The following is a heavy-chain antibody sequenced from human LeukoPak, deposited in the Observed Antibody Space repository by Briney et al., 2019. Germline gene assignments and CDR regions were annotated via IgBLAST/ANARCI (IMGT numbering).Heavy chain of an antibody. CDR1: GFTFSSYA. Sequence: GGSLRLSCSASGFTFSSYAMHWVRQAPGKGLEYASALSSNGGSTHYAGSVKGRFTISRDNSKNTLYLQMSSLRAEDTAVYYCVTNYDISTLYYGMDVWGQGTTVTVCS. J-gene: IGHJ6*02. CDR2: LSSNGGST. D-gene: IGHD3-9*01. CDR3: VTNYDISTLYYGMDV. V-gene: IGHV3-64D*09.